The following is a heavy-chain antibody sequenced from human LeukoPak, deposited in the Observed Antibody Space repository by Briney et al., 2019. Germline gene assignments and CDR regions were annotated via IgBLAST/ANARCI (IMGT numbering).Heavy chain of an antibody. CDR3: ARVLRAASWRSYDY. D-gene: IGHD5-18*01. V-gene: IGHV4-61*01. J-gene: IGHJ4*02. Sequence: SETLSLTCTVSGGSVSNSLYYWSWIRQPPGKGLEWIGYIYYNGDTNYNPSLKSRVIISIDTSSNQFSLRLNSMTAADTAVYYCARVLRAASWRSYDYRGQGSLVTVSS. CDR2: IYYNGDT. CDR1: GGSVSNSLYY.